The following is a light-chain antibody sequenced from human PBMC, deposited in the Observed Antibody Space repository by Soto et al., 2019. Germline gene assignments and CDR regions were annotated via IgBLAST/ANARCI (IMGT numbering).Light chain of an antibody. V-gene: IGKV3-15*01. CDR3: QQYNIWPWT. CDR2: GAS. Sequence: EIVMTQCPATLSVSPGERATLSCRASQYISTNLAWYQQKPGQAPRLLIYGASTRATGIPVRFSGSGSGTEFTLTISSLQSEDFVVYHCQQYNIWPWTFGQGTKVEIK. J-gene: IGKJ1*01. CDR1: QYISTN.